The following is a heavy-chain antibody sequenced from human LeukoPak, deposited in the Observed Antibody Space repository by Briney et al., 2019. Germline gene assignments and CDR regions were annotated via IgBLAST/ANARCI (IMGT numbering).Heavy chain of an antibody. V-gene: IGHV4-59*01. J-gene: IGHJ5*02. CDR3: ARSGENYGYDWFDP. CDR1: GGSISSYY. Sequence: SETLSLTCTVSGGSISSYYWSWIRQPPGKGLEWIGYIYYSGSTNYNPSLKSRVTISVDTSKNQFSLKLSSVTAADTAVYYCARSGENYGYDWFDPWGQGTLSPSPQ. D-gene: IGHD5-18*01. CDR2: IYYSGST.